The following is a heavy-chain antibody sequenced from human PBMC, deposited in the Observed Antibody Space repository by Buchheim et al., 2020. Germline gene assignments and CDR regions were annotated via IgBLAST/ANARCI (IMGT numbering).Heavy chain of an antibody. CDR1: GGSISSGGYS. Sequence: QVQLQESGPGLVKPSQTLSLTCTVSGGSISSGGYSWSWIRQPAGKTLVWIVRIYTSGTTNYNPSLKSRVTVSVDTPNNQFSMKLTSVTTADTAMYYCARDNTARRRGNWFDPWGQGTL. D-gene: IGHD6-6*01. CDR3: ARDNTARRRGNWFDP. J-gene: IGHJ5*02. V-gene: IGHV4-61*02. CDR2: IYTSGTT.